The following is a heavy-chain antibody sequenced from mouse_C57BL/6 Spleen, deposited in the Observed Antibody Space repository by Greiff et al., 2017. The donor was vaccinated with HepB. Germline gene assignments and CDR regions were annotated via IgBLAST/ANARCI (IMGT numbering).Heavy chain of an antibody. J-gene: IGHJ3*01. CDR3: AREGGNPAWFAY. V-gene: IGHV1-26*01. Sequence: EVQLQQSGPEPVKPGASVKISCKASGYTFTDYYMNWVKQSHGKSLEWIGDINPNNGGTSYNQKFKGKATLTVDKSSSTAYMELRSLTSEDSAVYYCAREGGNPAWFAYWGQGTLVTVSA. CDR1: GYTFTDYY. CDR2: INPNNGGT. D-gene: IGHD2-1*01.